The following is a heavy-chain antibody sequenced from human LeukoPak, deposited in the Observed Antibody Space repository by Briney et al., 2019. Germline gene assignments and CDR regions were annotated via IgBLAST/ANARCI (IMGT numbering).Heavy chain of an antibody. CDR3: ARVYSGSYYYYYGMDV. Sequence: ASVKVSCKASGFTFTSTAVQWVRQARGQRLEWIGWILVGSGNTNYAQMFQERVTLTWDVSTSTAYMVLSSLRSEDTAVYYCARVYSGSYYYYYGMDVWGQGTTVTVSS. J-gene: IGHJ6*02. V-gene: IGHV1-58*01. CDR1: GFTFTSTA. D-gene: IGHD1-26*01. CDR2: ILVGSGNT.